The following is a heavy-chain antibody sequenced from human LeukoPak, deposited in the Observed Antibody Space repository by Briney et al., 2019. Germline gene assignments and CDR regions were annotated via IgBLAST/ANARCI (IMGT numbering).Heavy chain of an antibody. J-gene: IGHJ6*04. V-gene: IGHV5-51*01. Sequence: GESLKISCKGSGYSFTSYWIGGVRQMPGKGLEWMGIIYPGDSDTRYSPSFQGQVTISADKSISTAYLQWSSLKASDTAMYYCASQGTYSSGWFGMDVWGKGTTVTVSS. CDR1: GYSFTSYW. D-gene: IGHD6-19*01. CDR3: ASQGTYSSGWFGMDV. CDR2: IYPGDSDT.